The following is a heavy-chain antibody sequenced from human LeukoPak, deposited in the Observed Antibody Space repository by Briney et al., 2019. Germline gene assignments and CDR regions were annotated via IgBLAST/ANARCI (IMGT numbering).Heavy chain of an antibody. CDR2: INWNGGST. J-gene: IGHJ6*03. CDR1: GFTFDDYG. V-gene: IGHV3-20*04. CDR3: ARAYDCGGDCYTYYYYMDV. D-gene: IGHD2-21*02. Sequence: RPGGSLRLSCAASGFTFDDYGMSWVRQAPGKGLEWVSGINWNGGSTGYADSVKGRFTISRDNAKNSLYLQMNSLRAEDTALYYCARAYDCGGDCYTYYYYMDVWGKGTTVTVSS.